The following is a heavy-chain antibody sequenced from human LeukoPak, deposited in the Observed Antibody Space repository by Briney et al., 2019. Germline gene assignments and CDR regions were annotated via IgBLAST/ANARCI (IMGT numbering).Heavy chain of an antibody. CDR2: IKQDGSEK. Sequence: GGPLRLSCAASGFTFSSYWMSWVRQAPGKGLEWVANIKQDGSEKYYVDSVKGRFTISRDNAKNSLYLQMNSLRAEDTAVYYCARDLFAYGSGTPYWGQGRVLGVSS. J-gene: IGHJ4*02. D-gene: IGHD3-10*01. CDR1: GFTFSSYW. V-gene: IGHV3-7*05. CDR3: ARDLFAYGSGTPY.